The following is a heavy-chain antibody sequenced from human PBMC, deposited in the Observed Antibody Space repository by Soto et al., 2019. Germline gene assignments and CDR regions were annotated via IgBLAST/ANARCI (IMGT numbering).Heavy chain of an antibody. CDR1: GFTFSSYG. CDR3: AKDGLYDSSGYYPSPPNWYFDL. Sequence: QVQLVESGGGVVQPGRSLRLSCAASGFTFSSYGMHWVRQAPGKGLEWVAVISYDGSNKYYADSVKGRFTISRDNSKNTLYLQMNSLRAEDTAVYYCAKDGLYDSSGYYPSPPNWYFDLWGRGTLVTVSS. D-gene: IGHD3-22*01. CDR2: ISYDGSNK. J-gene: IGHJ2*01. V-gene: IGHV3-30*18.